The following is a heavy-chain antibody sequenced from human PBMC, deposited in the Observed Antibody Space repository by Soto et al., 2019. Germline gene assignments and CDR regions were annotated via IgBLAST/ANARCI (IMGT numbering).Heavy chain of an antibody. J-gene: IGHJ6*02. CDR2: INPNSGGT. CDR3: ARVEYYDFWSGYYTGINYYGMDV. CDR1: GYTFTGYY. V-gene: IGHV1-2*02. D-gene: IGHD3-3*01. Sequence: ASVKVSCKASGYTFTGYYMRWVRQAPGQGLEWMGWINPNSGGTNYAQKFQGRVTMTRDTSISTAYMELSRLRSDDTAVYYCARVEYYDFWSGYYTGINYYGMDVWGQGTTVTVSS.